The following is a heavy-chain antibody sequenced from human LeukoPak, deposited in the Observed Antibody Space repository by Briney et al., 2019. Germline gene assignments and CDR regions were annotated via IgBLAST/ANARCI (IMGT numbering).Heavy chain of an antibody. CDR3: ARDEGSGYLDY. CDR1: GYTFSGYG. D-gene: IGHD3-22*01. Sequence: ASVNVSCKASGYTFSGYGITWVRQAPGQGLEWMGWISAYNGNTNYAQNLQGRVTMTTDTSTSTAYMELRSLRSDDTAVYYCARDEGSGYLDYWGQGTLVTVSS. CDR2: ISAYNGNT. J-gene: IGHJ4*02. V-gene: IGHV1-18*01.